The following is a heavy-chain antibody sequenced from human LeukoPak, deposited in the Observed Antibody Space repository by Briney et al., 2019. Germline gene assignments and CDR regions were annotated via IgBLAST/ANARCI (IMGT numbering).Heavy chain of an antibody. CDR3: VRPDRIFGVPAAFDA. V-gene: IGHV1-69*13. J-gene: IGHJ3*01. CDR2: IIPKYSAS. Sequence: SVKVSCKASGGSFSDYPINWVRQAPGQGLEWLGGIIPKYSASNYAQAFQGRVTITADESTNTVYMEMSGLRPDDTAVYYCVRPDRIFGVPAAFDAWGQGHWSPSLQ. CDR1: GGSFSDYP. D-gene: IGHD3-3*02.